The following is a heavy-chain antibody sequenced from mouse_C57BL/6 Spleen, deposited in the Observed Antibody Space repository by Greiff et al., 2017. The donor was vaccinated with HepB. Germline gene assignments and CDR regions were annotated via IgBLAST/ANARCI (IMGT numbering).Heavy chain of an antibody. Sequence: QVQLQQPGAELVKPGASVKMSCKASGYTFTSYWITWVKQRPGQGLEWIGDIYPGSGSTNYNEKFKSKATLTVDTSSSTAYMQLSSLTSEDSAVYYCARPPSNWYYFDYWGQGTTLTVSS. CDR3: ARPPSNWYYFDY. J-gene: IGHJ2*01. CDR2: IYPGSGST. CDR1: GYTFTSYW. V-gene: IGHV1-55*01. D-gene: IGHD4-1*01.